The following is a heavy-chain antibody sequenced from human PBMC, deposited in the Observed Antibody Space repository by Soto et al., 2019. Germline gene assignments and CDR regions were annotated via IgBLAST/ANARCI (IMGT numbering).Heavy chain of an antibody. D-gene: IGHD3-10*01. CDR1: GGSISSYY. CDR2: IYYSGST. Sequence: SETLSLTCTVSGGSISSYYWSWIRQPPGKGLEWIGYIYYSGSTNYNPSLKSRVTISVDTSKNQFSLKLSSVTAADTAVYDCARWVGESNFDYWGQGTMVTVSS. V-gene: IGHV4-59*01. CDR3: ARWVGESNFDY. J-gene: IGHJ4*02.